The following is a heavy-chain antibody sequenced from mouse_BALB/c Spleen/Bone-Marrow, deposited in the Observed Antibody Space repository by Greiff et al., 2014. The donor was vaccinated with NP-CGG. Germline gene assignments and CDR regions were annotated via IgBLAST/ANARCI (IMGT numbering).Heavy chain of an antibody. D-gene: IGHD1-1*01. CDR3: ARGATVVARYFDS. CDR2: INPSTGYT. CDR1: GYTFTSYW. J-gene: IGHJ2*01. V-gene: IGHV1-7*01. Sequence: QVQLQQPGAELAKPGASVMMSCKASGYTFTSYWMHWVKQRPGQALEWIGYINPSTGYTEFNQKFKDKATLTADKSSSTAYMHLSSLTSEDSAVYYCARGATVVARYFDSWGQVTTLTVSS.